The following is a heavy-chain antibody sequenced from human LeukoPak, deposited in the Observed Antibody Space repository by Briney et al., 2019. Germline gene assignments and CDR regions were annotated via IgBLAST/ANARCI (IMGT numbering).Heavy chain of an antibody. CDR3: AKLPVPHRYFDY. D-gene: IGHD3-10*02. J-gene: IGHJ4*02. CDR1: GFTFSSYA. Sequence: GGSLRLSCAASGFTFSSYAMSWVRQAPGKGLEWVSAISGSGGSTYYADSVKGRFTISRDNSRNTLYLQMNSLRAEDTAVYYCAKLPVPHRYFDYWGQGTLVTVSS. V-gene: IGHV3-23*01. CDR2: ISGSGGST.